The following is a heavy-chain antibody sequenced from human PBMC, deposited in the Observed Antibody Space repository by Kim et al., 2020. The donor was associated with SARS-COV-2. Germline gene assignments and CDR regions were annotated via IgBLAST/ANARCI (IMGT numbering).Heavy chain of an antibody. CDR2: IIPILGIA. V-gene: IGHV1-69*04. CDR3: ARDGHDYVWGSYRPIYYYYYMDV. Sequence: SVKVSCKASGGTFSSYAISWVRQAPGQGLQWMGRIIPILGIANYAQKFQGRVTITADKSTGTAYMELSSLRSEDTAVYYCARDGHDYVWGSYRPIYYYYYMDVWGRGTTVTVSS. CDR1: GGTFSSYA. J-gene: IGHJ6*03. D-gene: IGHD3-16*02.